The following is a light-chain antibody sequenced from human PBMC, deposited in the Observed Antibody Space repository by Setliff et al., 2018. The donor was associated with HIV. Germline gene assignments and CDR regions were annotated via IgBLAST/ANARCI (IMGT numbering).Light chain of an antibody. CDR3: NSYTNTNTLGV. J-gene: IGLJ1*01. Sequence: LAQPASVSGSPGQSITISCTGTSSDVGGYNFVAWYQQHPGQAPKLLIYDVSNRPSGVSNRFSGSKSGNTASLTISGLQAEDEADYYCNSYTNTNTLGVFGTGTKVTVL. CDR1: SSDVGGYNF. CDR2: DVS. V-gene: IGLV2-14*03.